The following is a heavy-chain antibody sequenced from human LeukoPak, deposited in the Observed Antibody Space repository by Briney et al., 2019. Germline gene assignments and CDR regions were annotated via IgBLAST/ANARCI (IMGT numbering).Heavy chain of an antibody. CDR3: ARSASGWTVDY. D-gene: IGHD6-19*01. J-gene: IGHJ4*02. Sequence: SETLSLTCTVSGGSITSYYWSWIRQPPGKGLEWVGFIYYSGSTNYNPSLKSRVTISIDTSKNQFSLNLNSVTAADTAVYYCARSASGWTVDYWGQGTLVTVSS. CDR2: IYYSGST. V-gene: IGHV4-59*08. CDR1: GGSITSYY.